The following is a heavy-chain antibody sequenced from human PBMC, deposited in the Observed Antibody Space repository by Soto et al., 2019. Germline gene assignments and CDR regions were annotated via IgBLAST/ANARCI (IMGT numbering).Heavy chain of an antibody. D-gene: IGHD3-10*01. Sequence: GGSLRLSCAASGFTFSSYAMSWVRQAPGKGLEWVSAISGSGGSTYYADSVKGRFTISRDNSKNTLYLQMNSLRAEDTAVYYCAKRALLRFGGSRLDFDYWGQGTLVTVSS. CDR3: AKRALLRFGGSRLDFDY. CDR1: GFTFSSYA. V-gene: IGHV3-23*01. J-gene: IGHJ4*02. CDR2: ISGSGGST.